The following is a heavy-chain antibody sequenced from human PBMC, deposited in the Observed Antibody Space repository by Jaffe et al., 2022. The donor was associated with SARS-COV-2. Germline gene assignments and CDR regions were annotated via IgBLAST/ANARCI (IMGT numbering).Heavy chain of an antibody. CDR3: ARDDSSWYGKSWFDP. Sequence: QVQLQESGPGLVKPSQTLSLTCTVSGGSISSGSYFWNWIRQPPGKGLEWIGRLYTNGNTNYNPSLKSRVTISVDTSKNQFSLKVTSVTAADTAVYYCARDDSSWYGKSWFDPWGQGTLVTVSS. V-gene: IGHV4-61*02. D-gene: IGHD6-13*01. CDR1: GGSISSGSYF. CDR2: LYTNGNT. J-gene: IGHJ5*02.